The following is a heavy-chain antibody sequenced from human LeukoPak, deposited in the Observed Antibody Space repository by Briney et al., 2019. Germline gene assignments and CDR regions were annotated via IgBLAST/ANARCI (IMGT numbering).Heavy chain of an antibody. CDR3: ARAGSTSCYSSADY. CDR2: ISYDGSNK. V-gene: IGHV3-30*04. CDR1: GFTFSSYA. D-gene: IGHD2-2*01. J-gene: IGHJ4*02. Sequence: GGSLRLSCAASGFTFSSYAMHWVRQAPGKGLEWVAVISYDGSNKYYADSVKGRFTISRGNSKNTLYLQMNSLRAEDTAVYYCARAGSTSCYSSADYWGQGTLVTVSP.